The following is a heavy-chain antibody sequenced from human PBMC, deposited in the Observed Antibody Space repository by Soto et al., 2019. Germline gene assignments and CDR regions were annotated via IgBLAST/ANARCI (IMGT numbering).Heavy chain of an antibody. CDR2: IIPIFGTA. CDR3: ARVRRGLGNYYYYGMDV. V-gene: IGHV1-69*13. D-gene: IGHD3-10*01. Sequence: SVKVSCKASGGTFSSYAISWVRQAPGQGLEWMGGIIPIFGTANYAQKFQGRVTITADESTSTAYMELSSLRSEDTAVYYCARVRRGLGNYYYYGMDVWGQGTTVTVSS. J-gene: IGHJ6*02. CDR1: GGTFSSYA.